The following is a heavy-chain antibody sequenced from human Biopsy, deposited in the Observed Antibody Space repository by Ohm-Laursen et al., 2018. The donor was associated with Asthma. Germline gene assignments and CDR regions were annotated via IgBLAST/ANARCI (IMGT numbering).Heavy chain of an antibody. J-gene: IGHJ6*02. Sequence: SVKVSCKVSGDSFSNYAISWVRQAPGQGLEWMGGLIPVLGTPDHAQMFEGRVTITTDESTSTAYMELSSLRSEDSAVYYCAREVSTVDYGYYYFAMDVWGQGTTVTVSS. D-gene: IGHD4-17*01. CDR1: GDSFSNYA. V-gene: IGHV1-69*05. CDR3: AREVSTVDYGYYYFAMDV. CDR2: LIPVLGTP.